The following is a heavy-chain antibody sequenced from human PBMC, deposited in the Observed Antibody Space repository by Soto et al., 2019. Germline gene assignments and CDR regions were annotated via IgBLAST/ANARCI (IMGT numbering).Heavy chain of an antibody. CDR1: GGSIRSYY. Sequence: QVQLQESGPGLVKPSETLSLTCNVSGGSIRSYYWSWIRQPAGKALEWIGRIYTSGTTNYNPSLKSRVTMSLDTSKNQFSLKLSSVTAADTAVYYCAREGASGFGMDVWGQGTTVTVSS. V-gene: IGHV4-4*07. J-gene: IGHJ6*02. CDR3: AREGASGFGMDV. D-gene: IGHD1-26*01. CDR2: IYTSGTT.